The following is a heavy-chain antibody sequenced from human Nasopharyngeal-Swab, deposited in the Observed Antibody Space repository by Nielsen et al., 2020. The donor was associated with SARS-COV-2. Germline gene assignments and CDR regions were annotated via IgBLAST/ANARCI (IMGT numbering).Heavy chain of an antibody. D-gene: IGHD3-3*01. CDR2: ISSSSSYI. J-gene: IGHJ6*02. V-gene: IGHV3-21*01. Sequence: GGSMRLSWAASGFTFNNYNFNWVRQAPGKGLEWASSISSSSSYIYYADSVKGRFTISRDNAKNSLYLQMNSLRAEDTAVYYCARDGLDYDFWSAYFMDVWGQGTTVTVSS. CDR3: ARDGLDYDFWSAYFMDV. CDR1: GFTFNNYN.